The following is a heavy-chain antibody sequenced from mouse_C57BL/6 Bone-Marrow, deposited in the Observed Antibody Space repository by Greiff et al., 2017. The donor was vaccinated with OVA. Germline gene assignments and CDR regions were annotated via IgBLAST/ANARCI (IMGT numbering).Heavy chain of an antibody. Sequence: EVQLKESGAELVRPGASVKLSCTASGFNITDSYMHWVKQRPEQGLEWIGRIDPEDGDTEYAPKFQGKATMTADTSSNTAYLQLSSLTSEDTAGYYCTTAYYDSMDYWGQGTSVTVSS. CDR1: GFNITDSY. CDR3: TTAYYDSMDY. J-gene: IGHJ4*01. V-gene: IGHV14-1*01. D-gene: IGHD2-4*01. CDR2: IDPEDGDT.